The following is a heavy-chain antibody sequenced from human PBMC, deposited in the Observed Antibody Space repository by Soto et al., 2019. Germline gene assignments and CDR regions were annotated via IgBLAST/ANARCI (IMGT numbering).Heavy chain of an antibody. CDR3: ARETDYDILTGSTKDDAFDI. V-gene: IGHV4-34*01. J-gene: IGHJ3*02. CDR2: INHSGST. CDR1: GGSFSGYY. D-gene: IGHD3-9*01. Sequence: QVQLQQWGAGLLKPSETLSLTCAVYGGSFSGYYWSWIRQPPGKGLEWIGEINHSGSTNYNPSLKRRVTISVDTSKNQFSLKLSSVTAADTAVYYCARETDYDILTGSTKDDAFDIWGQGTMVTVSS.